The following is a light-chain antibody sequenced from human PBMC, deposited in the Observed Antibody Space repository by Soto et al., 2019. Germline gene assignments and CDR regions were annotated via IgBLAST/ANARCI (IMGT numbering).Light chain of an antibody. CDR3: QQYGRSPWT. CDR1: QSVSSSY. Sequence: EIVLTQSPGTLSLSPGDRATLSCRASQSVSSSYLAWYQQKPGQAPGLLIYGASSRATGIPDRFSGSGSGTDFTLTISRLEPEDFAVYYCQQYGRSPWTFGQGNKVEV. J-gene: IGKJ1*01. V-gene: IGKV3-20*01. CDR2: GAS.